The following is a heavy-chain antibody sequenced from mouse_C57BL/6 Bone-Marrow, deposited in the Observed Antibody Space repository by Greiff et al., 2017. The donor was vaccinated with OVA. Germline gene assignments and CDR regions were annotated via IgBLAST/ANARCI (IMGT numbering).Heavy chain of an antibody. Sequence: QVQLQQSGAELARPGASVKLSCKASGYTFTSYGISWVKQRTGQGLEWIGEIYPRSGNTYYNEKFKGKATLTADKSSSTAYMALSSLTSEDSAVYFCARRWGLPWYFDFWGTGTTVTVSS. V-gene: IGHV1-81*01. D-gene: IGHD2-4*01. CDR1: GYTFTSYG. CDR3: ARRWGLPWYFDF. CDR2: IYPRSGNT. J-gene: IGHJ1*03.